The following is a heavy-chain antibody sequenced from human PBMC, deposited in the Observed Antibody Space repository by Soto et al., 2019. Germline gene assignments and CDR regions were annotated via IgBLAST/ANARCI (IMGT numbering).Heavy chain of an antibody. V-gene: IGHV3-23*01. D-gene: IGHD6-19*01. CDR3: ARQDGSGWYYFDY. CDR2: ISGSGGST. CDR1: GFTFSSYA. J-gene: IGHJ4*02. Sequence: EVQLLESGGGLVQPGGSLRLSCAASGFTFSSYAMSWVRQAPGKVLEWVSAISGSGGSTYYADSVKGRFTISRDNSKNTLYLQMNSLRAEDTAVYYCARQDGSGWYYFDYWGQGTLVTVSS.